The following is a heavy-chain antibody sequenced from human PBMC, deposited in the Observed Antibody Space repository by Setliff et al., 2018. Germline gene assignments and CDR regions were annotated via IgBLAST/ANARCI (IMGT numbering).Heavy chain of an antibody. CDR3: TRAGGYDFHHLDY. V-gene: IGHV3-21*05. D-gene: IGHD5-12*01. CDR1: GFTFSRYA. Sequence: GSLRLSCAASGFTFSRYAMNWVRQTPGKGLEWVSYISASSANIQYADSVRGRFTVSRDSAKNSLFLQMKSLRAEDTAVYYCTRAGGYDFHHLDYWGQGILVTVSS. CDR2: ISASSANI. J-gene: IGHJ4*02.